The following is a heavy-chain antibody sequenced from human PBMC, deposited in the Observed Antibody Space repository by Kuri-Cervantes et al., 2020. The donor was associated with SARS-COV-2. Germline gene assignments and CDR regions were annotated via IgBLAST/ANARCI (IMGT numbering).Heavy chain of an antibody. CDR2: TYYRSKWYN. Sequence: SQTLSLTCAISGDSVSSDSAAWNWIRRSPSRGLEWLGRTYYRSKWYNDYAPSVKTRISITPDTSKNQFSVQLNSVTPEDTAVYYCARAGWSNFAIKAFDIWCQGTKVTVSS. CDR3: ARAGWSNFAIKAFDI. V-gene: IGHV6-1*01. J-gene: IGHJ3*02. D-gene: IGHD3-3*02. CDR1: GDSVSSDSAA.